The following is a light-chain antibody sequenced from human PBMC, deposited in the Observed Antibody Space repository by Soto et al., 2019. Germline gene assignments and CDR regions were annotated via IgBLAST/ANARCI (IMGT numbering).Light chain of an antibody. CDR1: SGSVSTSYF. J-gene: IGLJ7*01. V-gene: IGLV8-61*01. Sequence: QTVVTQEPSFSVSPGRTVTLTCGLSSGSVSTSYFPSWYQQTPGQAPRTLIYSTNTRSSGVPDRFPGSILGSKAALTITGAQADDESDYYCVLYMGSGIWVFGGGTQLTVL. CDR2: STN. CDR3: VLYMGSGIWV.